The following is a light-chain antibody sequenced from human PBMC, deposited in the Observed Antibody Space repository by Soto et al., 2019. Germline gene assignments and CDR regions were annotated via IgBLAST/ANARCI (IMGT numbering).Light chain of an antibody. CDR2: DTD. CDR3: LLTYNGARGV. V-gene: IGLV7-46*01. CDR1: AGAVTSNDY. J-gene: IGLJ1*01. Sequence: QAVVTQEPSLTVSPGGTVTLTCGSSAGAVTSNDYPYWFQKKPGQAPRTLIYDTDNKHSWTPARFSGFLLGGKAALTLSGAQPEDEAEYYCLLTYNGARGVFGPGTKLTVL.